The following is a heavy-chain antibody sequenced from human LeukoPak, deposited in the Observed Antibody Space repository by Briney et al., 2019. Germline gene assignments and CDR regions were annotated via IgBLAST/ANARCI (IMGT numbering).Heavy chain of an antibody. D-gene: IGHD5-12*01. J-gene: IGHJ4*02. CDR2: ISGSGGST. CDR1: GFTFSSYA. CDR3: ARDNGIVAPSIPLDY. Sequence: GGSLRLSCAASGFTFSSYAMSWVRQAPGKGLAWVSAISGSGGSTFYSDSVKGRFTISRDNSKNTLYLQMNSLRAEDTAVYYCARDNGIVAPSIPLDYWGQGTLVTVSS. V-gene: IGHV3-23*01.